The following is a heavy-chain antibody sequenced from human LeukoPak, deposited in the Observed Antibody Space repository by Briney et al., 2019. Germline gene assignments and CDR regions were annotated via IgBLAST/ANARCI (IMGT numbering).Heavy chain of an antibody. CDR1: GFTFSSYS. V-gene: IGHV3-48*01. Sequence: PGGSLRLSCAASGFTFSSYSMNWVRQAPGKGLEWVSYISSSSSTIYYADSVKGRFTISRDNAKNSLYLQMNSLRAEDTAVYYCARDLDYYTDYWGQGTLVTVSS. D-gene: IGHD1-26*01. CDR3: ARDLDYYTDY. J-gene: IGHJ4*02. CDR2: ISSSSSTI.